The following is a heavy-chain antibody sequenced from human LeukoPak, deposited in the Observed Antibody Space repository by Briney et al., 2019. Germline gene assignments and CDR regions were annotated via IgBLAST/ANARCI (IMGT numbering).Heavy chain of an antibody. CDR3: ARGTHSGYDFDY. CDR1: GLTFSSYS. V-gene: IGHV3-21*01. CDR2: ISSSSSYI. J-gene: IGHJ4*02. Sequence: PGGSLRLSRAVSGLTFSSYSMNWVRQAPGKGLEWVSSISSSSSYIYYADSVKGRFTICRDNAKNSLYLQINSLRAEDTAVYYCARGTHSGYDFDYWGQGTLVTVSS. D-gene: IGHD5-12*01.